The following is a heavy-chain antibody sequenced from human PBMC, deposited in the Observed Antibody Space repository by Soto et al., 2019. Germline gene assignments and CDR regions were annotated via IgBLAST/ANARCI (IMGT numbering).Heavy chain of an antibody. Sequence: SVKVSCKASGGTFSSYTISWVRQAPGQGLEWMGRIIPILGIANYAQKFQGRVTITADKSTSTAYMELSSLRSEDTAVYYCARGGINYYGSGSPYGMDVWGQGTMVTVSS. CDR3: ARGGINYYGSGSPYGMDV. CDR2: IIPILGIA. J-gene: IGHJ6*02. CDR1: GGTFSSYT. D-gene: IGHD3-10*01. V-gene: IGHV1-69*02.